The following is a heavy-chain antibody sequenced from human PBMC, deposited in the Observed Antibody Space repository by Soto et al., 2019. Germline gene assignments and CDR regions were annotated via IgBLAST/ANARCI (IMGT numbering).Heavy chain of an antibody. Sequence: PSETLSLTCTVSGGSISSSIYYWGWIRQPPEKGLEWIGSIYYSGSTYYNPSLKSRVTIPVDKSKNQISMMLSSVTAADTVVYYCAKGGSGSCSDAFDIWGQGTMVTVSS. CDR1: GGSISSSIYY. CDR3: AKGGSGSCSDAFDI. CDR2: IYYSGST. V-gene: IGHV4-39*01. J-gene: IGHJ3*02. D-gene: IGHD3-10*01.